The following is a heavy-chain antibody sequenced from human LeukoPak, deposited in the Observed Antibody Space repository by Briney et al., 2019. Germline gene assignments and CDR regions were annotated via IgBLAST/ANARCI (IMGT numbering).Heavy chain of an antibody. J-gene: IGHJ5*02. CDR1: GGSISGYY. Sequence: SETLSLTCSVSGGSISGYYWSWIRQPPGKGLEWIAYIYYSGSTSYNPSLKSRVTMSLDTSNHQFSLRLSSVTAADTAVYYCARYAADGRTLESWGQGTLVTVSS. CDR3: ARYAADGRTLES. V-gene: IGHV4-59*01. CDR2: IYYSGST. D-gene: IGHD6-13*01.